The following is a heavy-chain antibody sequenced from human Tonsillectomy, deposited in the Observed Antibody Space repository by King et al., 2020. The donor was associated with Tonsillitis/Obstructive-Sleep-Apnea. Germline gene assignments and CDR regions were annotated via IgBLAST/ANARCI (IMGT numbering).Heavy chain of an antibody. D-gene: IGHD3-22*01. CDR1: GFTFSDSA. CDR2: IRDKANTYAT. CDR3: TSSLYYYGSAYQNLDY. J-gene: IGHJ4*02. V-gene: IGHV3-73*01. Sequence: VQLVESGGGLVQPGGSLKLSCAASGFTFSDSAIHWVRQASGKGPEWVGRIRDKANTYATAYAASVKGRFTISRDDSKNTAYLQINSLKTEDTAVYYWTSSLYYYGSAYQNLDYWGQGTLVTVSS.